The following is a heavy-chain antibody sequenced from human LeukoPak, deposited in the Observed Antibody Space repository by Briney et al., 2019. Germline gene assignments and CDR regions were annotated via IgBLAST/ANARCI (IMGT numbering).Heavy chain of an antibody. CDR3: ARHWTGSSSWYFLDY. J-gene: IGHJ4*02. D-gene: IGHD6-13*01. CDR2: IYPGDSDT. V-gene: IGHV5-51*01. Sequence: GESLKISCKGSGYSFTSYWIGWVRQMPGKGLEWMGVIYPGDSDTRYSPSFQGQVTISADKSISTAYLQWSSLKASDTAMYYCARHWTGSSSWYFLDYWGQGTLVTVSS. CDR1: GYSFTSYW.